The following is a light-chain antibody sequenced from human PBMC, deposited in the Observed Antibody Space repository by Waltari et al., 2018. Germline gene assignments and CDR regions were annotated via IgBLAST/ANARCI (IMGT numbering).Light chain of an antibody. V-gene: IGLV3-25*03. CDR3: QSADSSGTYVV. J-gene: IGLJ2*01. Sequence: SYELTQPPSVPVSPGQTARITCPGDALPTHYAYWYQQKPGQAPVLVIYKDSERPSGIPERFSGSSSGTTVTLTISGVQAEDEADYYCQSADSSGTYVVFGGGTKLTVL. CDR2: KDS. CDR1: ALPTHY.